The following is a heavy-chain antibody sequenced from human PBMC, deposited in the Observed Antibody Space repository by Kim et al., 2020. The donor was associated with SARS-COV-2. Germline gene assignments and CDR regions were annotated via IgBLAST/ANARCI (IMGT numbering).Heavy chain of an antibody. CDR1: GDSISTYY. J-gene: IGHJ6*02. Sequence: SETLSLTCIVSGDSISTYYWSWIRQPAGKGLEWIGRFYTSGGTNYNPSLKSRVTMSVDTSKNHFSLKLSSVTAADTAVDYCARESNYYGMDVWGQGTTV. V-gene: IGHV4-4*07. CDR3: ARESNYYGMDV. CDR2: FYTSGGT. D-gene: IGHD6-6*01.